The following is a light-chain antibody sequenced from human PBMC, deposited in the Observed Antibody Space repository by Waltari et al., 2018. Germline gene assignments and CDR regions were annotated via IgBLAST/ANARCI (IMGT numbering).Light chain of an antibody. Sequence: VLTQSPGTLSLSPGERATLSCRASQSVGKYLAWYQQKPVQAPRLLIYDTSTRATGIPDRFSGSGSGTDFSLTISRLEPEDFAVYYCRKYVSLPATFGQGTKVQAK. CDR1: QSVGKY. CDR2: DTS. V-gene: IGKV3-20*01. J-gene: IGKJ1*01. CDR3: RKYVSLPAT.